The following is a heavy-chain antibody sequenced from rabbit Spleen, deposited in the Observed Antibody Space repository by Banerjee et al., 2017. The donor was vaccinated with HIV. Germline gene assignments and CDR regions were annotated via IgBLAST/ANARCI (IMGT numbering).Heavy chain of an antibody. CDR1: GFSFSSDYD. CDR2: DAGGSTSSA. Sequence: ESGGGLVKPGASLTLTCKASGFSFSSDYDMCWVRQAPGKGLEWIACDAGGSTSSAYYASWAKGRFTISKSSSTTVTLQMTSVTVADTAAYFCARELLYAAYAGFGDATIYCFDLWGPGTLVTVS. J-gene: IGHJ4*01. CDR3: ARELLYAAYAGFGDATIYCFDL. V-gene: IGHV1S40*01. D-gene: IGHD6-1*01.